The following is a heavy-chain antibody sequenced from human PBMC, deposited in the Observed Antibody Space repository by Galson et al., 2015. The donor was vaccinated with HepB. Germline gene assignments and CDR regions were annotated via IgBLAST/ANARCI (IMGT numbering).Heavy chain of an antibody. CDR3: ARRLFLPYYYDSSGYPDIDY. CDR2: ISAYNGNT. J-gene: IGHJ4*02. CDR1: GYTFTSYG. D-gene: IGHD3-22*01. Sequence: SVKVSCKASGYTFTSYGISWVRQAPGQGLEWMGWISAYNGNTNYAQKLQGRVTMTTDTSTSTAYMELRSLRSDDTAVYYCARRLFLPYYYDSSGYPDIDYWGQGTLVTVSS. V-gene: IGHV1-18*01.